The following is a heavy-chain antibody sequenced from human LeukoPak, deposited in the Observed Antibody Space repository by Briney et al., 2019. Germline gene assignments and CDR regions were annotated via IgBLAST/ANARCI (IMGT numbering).Heavy chain of an antibody. J-gene: IGHJ4*02. CDR2: INHSGRT. V-gene: IGHV4-34*01. CDR3: ARGNGSGSYYPYDY. D-gene: IGHD3-10*01. CDR1: VGSLSGYY. Sequence: SETLSLTCAVYVGSLSGYYWSWIRQSPGKGLEGIGEINHSGRTNYNPSLKSRVTISVDTSKNQFSLKLSSVTAADTAVYYCARGNGSGSYYPYDYWGQGTLVTVSS.